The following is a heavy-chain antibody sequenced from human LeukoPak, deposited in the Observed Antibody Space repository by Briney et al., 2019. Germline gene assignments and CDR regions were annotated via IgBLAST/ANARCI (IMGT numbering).Heavy chain of an antibody. J-gene: IGHJ5*02. CDR2: IYYSGST. V-gene: IGHV4-59*06. CDR1: GDSINNYY. Sequence: SETLSLTCTVSGDSINNYYWSWIRQPPGKGLEWIGYIYYSGSTYYNPSLKSRVTISVDTSKNQFSLKLSSVTAADTAVYYCATMGRSWFDPWGQGTLVTVSS. CDR3: ATMGRSWFDP.